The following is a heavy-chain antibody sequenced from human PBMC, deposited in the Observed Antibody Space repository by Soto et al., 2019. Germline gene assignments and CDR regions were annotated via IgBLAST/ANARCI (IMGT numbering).Heavy chain of an antibody. D-gene: IGHD1-20*01. CDR3: AISITLAGDY. CDR2: INAGNGNT. Sequence: QVQLVQSGAEVKKPGASVKVSCKASGYTFTSYAMHWVRQAPGQRLEWMGWINAGNGNTKYSQKFQGRVSITRDTSASTSYMELSSLRSEYTAVYYCAISITLAGDYWGQGTLVTVSS. V-gene: IGHV1-3*01. CDR1: GYTFTSYA. J-gene: IGHJ4*02.